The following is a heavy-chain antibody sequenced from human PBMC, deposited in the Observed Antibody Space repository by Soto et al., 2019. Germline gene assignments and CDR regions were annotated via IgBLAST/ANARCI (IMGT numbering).Heavy chain of an antibody. J-gene: IGHJ5*02. D-gene: IGHD6-13*01. Sequence: VGSLRLSCAASGFTFSSYAMHWVRQAPGKGPEWVAVISYDGSNKYYADSVKGRFTISRDNSKNTLYLQMNSLRAEDTAVYYCARDPRSSSWLENWFDPWGQGTLVTVSS. CDR1: GFTFSSYA. CDR2: ISYDGSNK. V-gene: IGHV3-30-3*01. CDR3: ARDPRSSSWLENWFDP.